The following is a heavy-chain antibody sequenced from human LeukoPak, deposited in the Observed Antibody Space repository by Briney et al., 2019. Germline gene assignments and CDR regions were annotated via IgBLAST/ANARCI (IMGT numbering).Heavy chain of an antibody. CDR1: GGSFSGYY. Sequence: SETLSLTCAVYGGSFSGYYWSWIRQPPGKGLEWIGEINHSGSTNYNPSLKSRVTISVDTSKNQFSLKLSSVTAADTAVYYCARGPRVTIFGVVTIYNWFNPWGQGTLVTVSS. D-gene: IGHD3-3*01. J-gene: IGHJ5*02. CDR3: ARGPRVTIFGVVTIYNWFNP. V-gene: IGHV4-34*01. CDR2: INHSGST.